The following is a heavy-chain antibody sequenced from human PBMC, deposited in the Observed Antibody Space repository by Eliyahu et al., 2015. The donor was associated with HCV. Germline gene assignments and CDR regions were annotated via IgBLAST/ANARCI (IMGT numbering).Heavy chain of an antibody. Sequence: QITLKESGPTLVKPTQTLTLTCTFSGFXLSTSGVGVGWIRQPPGKALEWLALIYWDDDKRYSPSLKSRLTITKDTSKNQVVLTMTNMDPVDTATYYCAHIDWRVYCSGGSCPRRGSGYDAFDIWGQGTMVTVSS. J-gene: IGHJ3*02. CDR2: IYWDDDK. V-gene: IGHV2-5*02. D-gene: IGHD2-15*01. CDR3: AHIDWRVYCSGGSCPRRGSGYDAFDI. CDR1: GFXLSTSGVG.